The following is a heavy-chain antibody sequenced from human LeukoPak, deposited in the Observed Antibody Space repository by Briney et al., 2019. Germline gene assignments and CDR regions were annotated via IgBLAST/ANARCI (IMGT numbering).Heavy chain of an antibody. D-gene: IGHD4-23*01. CDR3: ARDRGNMGYWFDP. CDR2: VIPIFGTA. CDR1: GGTFSSYA. J-gene: IGHJ5*02. V-gene: IGHV1-69*05. Sequence: SVKVSCKASGGTFSSYAISWVRQAPGQGLEWMGGVIPIFGTANYAQKFQGRVTITTDESTSTAYMELSSLRSEDTAVYYCARDRGNMGYWFDPWGQGTLVTVSS.